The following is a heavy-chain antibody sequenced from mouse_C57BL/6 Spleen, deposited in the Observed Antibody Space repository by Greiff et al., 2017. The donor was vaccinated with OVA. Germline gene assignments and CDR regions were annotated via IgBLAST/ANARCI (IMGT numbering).Heavy chain of an antibody. Sequence: EVKLVESGGGLVKPGGSLKLSCAASGFTFSSYAMSWVRQTPEKRLEWVATISDGGSYTYYPDNVKGRFTISRDNAKNNLYLQMSHLKSEDTAMYYCARDLDGSSLFYFDYWGQGTTLTVSS. V-gene: IGHV5-4*01. D-gene: IGHD1-1*01. CDR2: ISDGGSYT. CDR3: ARDLDGSSLFYFDY. CDR1: GFTFSSYA. J-gene: IGHJ2*01.